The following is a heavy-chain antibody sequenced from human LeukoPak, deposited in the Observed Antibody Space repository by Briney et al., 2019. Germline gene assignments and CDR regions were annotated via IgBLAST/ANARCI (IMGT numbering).Heavy chain of an antibody. CDR2: IDTNTGNP. D-gene: IGHD3-3*01. J-gene: IGHJ6*04. CDR1: GYTFTNYT. V-gene: IGHV7-4-1*02. Sequence: ASVKVSCKASGYTFTNYTLNWVRQAPGQGLEWMGWIDTNTGNPTYAQGFIGRFVFSLDTSVTTAYLQISSLKAEDTAVYYCAREGGVGLLRFLECFPNPTYYYYGRDVGGKGPTVTVSS. CDR3: AREGGVGLLRFLECFPNPTYYYYGRDV.